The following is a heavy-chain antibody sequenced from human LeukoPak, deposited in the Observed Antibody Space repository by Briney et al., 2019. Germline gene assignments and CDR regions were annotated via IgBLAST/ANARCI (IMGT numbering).Heavy chain of an antibody. CDR2: IYPGDSDT. V-gene: IGHV5-51*01. CDR3: ASWRGEGTGTTALDY. Sequence: GESLKISCKCSGYSFTSYWIGWVRQVPGKGLEWMGIIYPGDSDTRYSPSFQGQVTISADKSISTAYLQWSSLKASDTAMYYCASWRGEGTGTTALDYWGQGTLVTVSS. CDR1: GYSFTSYW. J-gene: IGHJ4*02. D-gene: IGHD1-7*01.